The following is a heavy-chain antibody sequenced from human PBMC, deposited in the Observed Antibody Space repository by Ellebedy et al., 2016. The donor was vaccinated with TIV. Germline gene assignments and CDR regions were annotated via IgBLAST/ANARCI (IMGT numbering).Heavy chain of an antibody. V-gene: IGHV6-1*01. J-gene: IGHJ4*02. CDR3: AREDYTTMVLPFDY. D-gene: IGHD5-18*01. CDR2: TYYRSKWSN. CDR1: GDSVSSNSAA. Sequence: MPSETLSLTCAISGDSVSSNSAAWNWIRKSPSRGLEWMGRTYYRSKWSNDYAVSVKSRITINPDTSKNQFSLQLNSVTPEDTAVYYCAREDYTTMVLPFDYWGQGTLVTVSS.